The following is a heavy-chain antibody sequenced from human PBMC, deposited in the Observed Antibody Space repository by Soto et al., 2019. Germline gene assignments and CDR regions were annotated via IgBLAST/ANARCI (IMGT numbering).Heavy chain of an antibody. CDR1: GSSFSNFY. J-gene: IGHJ6*02. Sequence: ASVKVSCKPSGSSFSNFYVHWVRQAPGQGLEWMGIIDPSSGTKSYTQKFQERVNMTRDTSMSTVYMALRRLRSEDTAVYYCAGGAVVVPNGLIAGMEVWGPGTTVTVSS. CDR2: IDPSSGTK. D-gene: IGHD2-15*01. CDR3: AGGAVVVPNGLIAGMEV. V-gene: IGHV1-46*01.